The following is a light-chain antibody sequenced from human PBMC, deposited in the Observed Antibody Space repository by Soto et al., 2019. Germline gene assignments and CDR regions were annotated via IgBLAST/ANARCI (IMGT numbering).Light chain of an antibody. J-gene: IGKJ1*01. Sequence: ETMLTHPSATLSLSLGERATLSCRAIQSVCSSLAWYQQKPGQAPRLLIYDASNRGNGIPSRFSGSGSGSDFTLPISGLEPEDFAVYYCQQRSNWPRTFGQGTKV. CDR3: QQRSNWPRT. CDR1: QSVCSS. CDR2: DAS. V-gene: IGKV3-11*01.